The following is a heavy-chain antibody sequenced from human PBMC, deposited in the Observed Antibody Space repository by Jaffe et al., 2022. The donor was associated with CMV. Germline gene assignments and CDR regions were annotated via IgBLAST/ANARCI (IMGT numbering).Heavy chain of an antibody. V-gene: IGHV3-33*01. CDR2: IWYDGSNK. Sequence: QVQLVESGGGVVQPGRSLRLSCAASGFTFSSYGMHWVRQAPGKGLEWVAVIWYDGSNKYYADSVKGRFTISRDNSKNTLYLQMNSLRAEDTAVYYCARDGIVGATTSFDYWGQGTLVTVSS. CDR1: GFTFSSYG. J-gene: IGHJ4*02. D-gene: IGHD1-26*01. CDR3: ARDGIVGATTSFDY.